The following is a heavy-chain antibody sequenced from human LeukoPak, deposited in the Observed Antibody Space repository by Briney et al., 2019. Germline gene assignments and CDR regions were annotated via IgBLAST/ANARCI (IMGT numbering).Heavy chain of an antibody. D-gene: IGHD2-2*01. Sequence: GGSLRLSCAASGFTFSSYSMNWVRQAPGKGLEWVSYISSSSSTIYYADSVKGRFTISRDNAKNSLYLQMNSLRAEDTAGYYCARRADIVVVPAAHRDYYYYYYMDVWGKGTTVTVSS. V-gene: IGHV3-48*01. CDR2: ISSSSSTI. CDR3: ARRADIVVVPAAHRDYYYYYYMDV. J-gene: IGHJ6*03. CDR1: GFTFSSYS.